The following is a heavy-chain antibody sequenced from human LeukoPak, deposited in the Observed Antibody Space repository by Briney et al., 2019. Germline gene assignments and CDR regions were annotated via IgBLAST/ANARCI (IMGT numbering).Heavy chain of an antibody. CDR2: ISAYNGNT. Sequence: ASVKVSCKASGYTFTSYGISWVRQAPGQGLEWMGWISAYNGNTNYAQKLQGRVTMTTDTSTSTAYMELRSLRSDDTAVYYCARDDGVRGYYGSGSYYSEPFDYWGQGTLVTVSS. J-gene: IGHJ4*02. CDR1: GYTFTSYG. D-gene: IGHD3-10*01. CDR3: ARDDGVRGYYGSGSYYSEPFDY. V-gene: IGHV1-18*01.